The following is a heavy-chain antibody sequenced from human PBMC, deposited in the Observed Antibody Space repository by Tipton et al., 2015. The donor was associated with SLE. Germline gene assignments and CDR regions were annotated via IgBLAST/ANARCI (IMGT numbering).Heavy chain of an antibody. CDR2: IKREIDGGTA. Sequence: SLRLSCAASGFIFSNAWMTWVRQAPGKGLEWVGRIKREIDGGTADYAAPLTGRFTISRDDSKNTVYLQMNSLRAEDTAVYYCASELGIKGGFDYWGQGTLVTVSS. CDR1: GFIFSNAW. V-gene: IGHV3-15*01. CDR3: ASELGIKGGFDY. J-gene: IGHJ4*02. D-gene: IGHD7-27*01.